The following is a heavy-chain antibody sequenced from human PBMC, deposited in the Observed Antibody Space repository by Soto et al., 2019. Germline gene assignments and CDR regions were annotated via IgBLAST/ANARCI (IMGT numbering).Heavy chain of an antibody. V-gene: IGHV1-8*01. CDR2: MNTDSGHA. D-gene: IGHD1-1*01. J-gene: IGHJ6*03. CDR1: GYTFTSYD. Sequence: QEQLVQSGAEVKKPGASVKVSCETSGYTFTSYDMNWVRQAPGRALEWMGWMNTDSGHAEPAQRFQGRVTMPRDSSTSRVHMELSDLTSDDTAVYYCARCRAGGTRYYYCFIDAWGTGTSVTVSS. CDR3: ARCRAGGTRYYYCFIDA.